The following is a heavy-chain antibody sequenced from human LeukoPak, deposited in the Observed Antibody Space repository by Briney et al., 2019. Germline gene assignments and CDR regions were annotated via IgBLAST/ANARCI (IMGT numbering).Heavy chain of an antibody. CDR2: INGRGDDT. CDR1: SGFA. D-gene: IGHD6-19*01. Sequence: GGSLRLSCAAFSGFAMSWVRQAAGRGLEWVSAINGRGDDTYYPDSVKGRFTISRDNSNNTLYLQMNSLRADDTAVYYCAKGHRSSSSFFDSWGQGILVTVSS. J-gene: IGHJ4*02. V-gene: IGHV3-23*01. CDR3: AKGHRSSSSFFDS.